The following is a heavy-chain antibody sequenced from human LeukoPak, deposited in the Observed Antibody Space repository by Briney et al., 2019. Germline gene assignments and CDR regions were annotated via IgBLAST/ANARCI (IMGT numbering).Heavy chain of an antibody. Sequence: SETLSLTCTVSGGSISSYYWNWIRQPPGKGLEWIGYIYYSGTTNYNPSLKSRVSMSVDTSKNQFSLKLSSVTAADTAVYYCARDQDSSWYYFDYWGQGTLVTVSS. CDR2: IYYSGTT. V-gene: IGHV4-59*01. CDR3: ARDQDSSWYYFDY. CDR1: GGSISSYY. D-gene: IGHD6-13*01. J-gene: IGHJ4*02.